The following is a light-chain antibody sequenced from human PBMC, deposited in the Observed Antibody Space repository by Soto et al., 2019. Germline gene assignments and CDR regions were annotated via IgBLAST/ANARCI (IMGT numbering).Light chain of an antibody. CDR2: GAS. V-gene: IGKV3-20*01. J-gene: IGKJ3*01. CDR1: QSVSSNY. Sequence: EIVLAQSPGTLSLSPGERATLSCRASQSVSSNYLAWYQRKPGQAPRLLIYGASSRATGIPDRFSGSGSGTDFILTISRLEPEDFAVYYCQHYDNTPPSVTFGPGTKVDIK. CDR3: QHYDNTPPSVT.